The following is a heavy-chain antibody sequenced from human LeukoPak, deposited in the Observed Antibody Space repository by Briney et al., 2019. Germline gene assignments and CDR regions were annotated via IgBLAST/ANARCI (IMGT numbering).Heavy chain of an antibody. CDR1: GGSISSYY. J-gene: IGHJ4*02. Sequence: SETLSLTCTVSGGSISSYYWSWIRQPPGKGLEWIGYIYYSGSTNYNPSLKSRVTISVDTSKNQFSLKLSSVTTADTAVYYCARIYDSSGYKAYFDYWGQGTLVTVSS. D-gene: IGHD3-22*01. V-gene: IGHV4-59*08. CDR2: IYYSGST. CDR3: ARIYDSSGYKAYFDY.